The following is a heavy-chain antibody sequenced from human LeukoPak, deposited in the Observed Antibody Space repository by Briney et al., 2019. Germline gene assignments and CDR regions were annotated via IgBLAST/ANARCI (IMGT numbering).Heavy chain of an antibody. V-gene: IGHV3-49*04. CDR2: IRSKVYGGTP. J-gene: IGHJ4*02. CDR1: GFSFGDYA. CDR3: TRDQTPYY. Sequence: GGSLRLSCAASGFSFGDYAMHWVRQAPGKGLEWVGFIRSKVYGGTPEYAASVKGRFTISRDDSKGIAYLQMNSLKTEDTAVYYCTRDQTPYYWGQGTLVTVSS.